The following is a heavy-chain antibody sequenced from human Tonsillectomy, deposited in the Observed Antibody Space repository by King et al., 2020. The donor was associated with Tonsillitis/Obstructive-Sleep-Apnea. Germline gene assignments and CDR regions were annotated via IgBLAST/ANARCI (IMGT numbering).Heavy chain of an antibody. V-gene: IGHV3-33*01. J-gene: IGHJ4*02. CDR1: GFTFSSYG. CDR3: ARGHCSSTSCYTYFAY. Sequence: VQLVESGGGVVQPGRSLRLSCAASGFTFSSYGMHWVRQAPGKGLEWVAVIWYDGSNKYYADSVKGRFTISRDNSKNTLYLQMNSLRAEDTAVYYCARGHCSSTSCYTYFAYWGQGTLVTVSS. CDR2: IWYDGSNK. D-gene: IGHD2-2*02.